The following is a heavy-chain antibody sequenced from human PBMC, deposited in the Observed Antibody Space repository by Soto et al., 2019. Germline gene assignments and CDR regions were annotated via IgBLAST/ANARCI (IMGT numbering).Heavy chain of an antibody. CDR2: IRSKPDGGTL. CDR1: GFTFSSDW. V-gene: IGHV3-15*01. J-gene: IGHJ2*01. D-gene: IGHD7-27*01. CDR3: STGNWGSFDL. Sequence: PGGSLRLSCAASGFTFSSDWMNWVRQAPEKGLEWVGRIRSKPDGGTLEYAAPVKDRLTISRDDSKNTLYLEMHSLKTEDTAVYYCSTGNWGSFDLWGRGTLVTVSS.